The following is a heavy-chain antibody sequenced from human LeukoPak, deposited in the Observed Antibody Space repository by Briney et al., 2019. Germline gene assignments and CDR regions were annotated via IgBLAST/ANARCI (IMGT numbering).Heavy chain of an antibody. CDR3: ASGGPVPASDY. J-gene: IGHJ4*02. CDR2: INRDGTIT. Sequence: GGSLRLSCAASGFTFSNYWVHWVRQAPGKGLVWVSRINRDGTITKYADSVKGRFTVSRDNAKNTLNLQTNSLRAEDTAVYYCASGGPVPASDYWGQGTLVTVSS. CDR1: GFTFSNYW. V-gene: IGHV3-74*03. D-gene: IGHD2-2*01.